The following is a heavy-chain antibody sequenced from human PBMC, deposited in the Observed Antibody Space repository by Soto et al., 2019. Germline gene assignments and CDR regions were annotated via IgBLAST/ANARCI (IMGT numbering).Heavy chain of an antibody. J-gene: IGHJ4*02. V-gene: IGHV1-46*03. CDR3: AREGTLGQFDY. D-gene: IGHD3-10*01. CDR2: INPSGGST. CDR1: GYTFTSYY. Sequence: ASVKVSCKASGYTFTSYYMHWVRQAPGQGLEWMGIINPSGGSTSYAQKFQGRVTMTRDTSTSTVYMELSSLGSEDTAVYYCAREGTLGQFDYWGQGTLVTVSS.